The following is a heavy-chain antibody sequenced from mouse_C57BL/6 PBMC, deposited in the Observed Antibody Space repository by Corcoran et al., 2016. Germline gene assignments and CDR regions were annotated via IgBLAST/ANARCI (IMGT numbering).Heavy chain of an antibody. V-gene: IGHV1-26*01. Sequence: EVQLQQSGPELVKPGASVKISCKASGYTFTDYYMNWVKQSHGKSLEWIGDINPNNGGTSYNQKFKGKATLTVDKSSSTAYMELRSLTSEDSAVYYCARGGYYVGWFAYWGQGTLVTVSA. CDR1: GYTFTDYY. J-gene: IGHJ3*01. CDR2: INPNNGGT. D-gene: IGHD2-3*01. CDR3: ARGGYYVGWFAY.